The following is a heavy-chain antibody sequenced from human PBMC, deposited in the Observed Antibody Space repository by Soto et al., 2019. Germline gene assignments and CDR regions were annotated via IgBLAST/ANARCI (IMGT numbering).Heavy chain of an antibody. CDR3: AKIRQTFYYYGMDV. Sequence: VGSLRLSCAASGFTFSSYGIHWVRQAPGKGLEWVAVISYDGSNKYYADSVRGRFTISRDNSKNTLYLQMNSLRTEDTAVYYCAKIRQTFYYYGMDVWGQGTTVTVSS. D-gene: IGHD3-16*01. V-gene: IGHV3-30*18. CDR1: GFTFSSYG. CDR2: ISYDGSNK. J-gene: IGHJ6*02.